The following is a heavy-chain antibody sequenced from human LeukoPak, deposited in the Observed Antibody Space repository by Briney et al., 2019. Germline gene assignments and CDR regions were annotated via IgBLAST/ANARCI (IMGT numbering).Heavy chain of an antibody. CDR2: INPNSGGT. D-gene: IGHD5-24*01. V-gene: IGHV1-2*02. CDR1: RYTFTGYY. CDR3: ARDGEMATYGPFDY. J-gene: IGHJ4*02. Sequence: ASVKVSCKASRYTFTGYYMHWVRQAPGQGLEWMGCINPNSGGTNYAQKFQGRVTMTRDTSISTAYMELSRLRSDDTAVYYCARDGEMATYGPFDYWGQGTLVTVSS.